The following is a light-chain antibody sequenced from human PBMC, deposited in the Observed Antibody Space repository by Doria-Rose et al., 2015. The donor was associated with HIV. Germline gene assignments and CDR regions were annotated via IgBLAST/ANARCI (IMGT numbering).Light chain of an antibody. Sequence: TQSPETLSVSPGESATLSCRASQSVSTDLAWYQHKPGQAPRLLIWGTSTRATGIPARFSGSGSGTEFTLTISSLQSEDFAIYFCHQYNNWPTFGQGTRLDIK. J-gene: IGKJ5*01. CDR3: HQYNNWPT. CDR2: GTS. V-gene: IGKV3-15*01. CDR1: QSVSTD.